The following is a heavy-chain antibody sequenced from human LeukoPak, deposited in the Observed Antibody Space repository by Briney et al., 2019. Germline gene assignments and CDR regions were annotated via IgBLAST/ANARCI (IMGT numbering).Heavy chain of an antibody. CDR1: GGSFSGYY. D-gene: IGHD6-19*01. CDR2: INHSGGT. Sequence: SETLSLTCAVYGGSFSGYYWSWIREPPGEGLEWIGEINHSGGTNYNPSLKSRVTISVDTSKNQFSLKLSSVTAADTAVYYCARGWRIAVAGTSWFDPWGRGTLVTVSS. J-gene: IGHJ5*02. V-gene: IGHV4-34*01. CDR3: ARGWRIAVAGTSWFDP.